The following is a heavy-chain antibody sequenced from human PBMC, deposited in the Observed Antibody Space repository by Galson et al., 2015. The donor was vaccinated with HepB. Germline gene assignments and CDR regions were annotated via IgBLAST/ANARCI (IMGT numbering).Heavy chain of an antibody. Sequence: SCKASGYTFTSYGISWVRQAPGQGLEWMGWISAYNGNTNYAQKLQGRVTMTTDTSTSTAYMELRSLRSDDTAVYYCARQSGYCSGGSCYYNWFDPWGQGTLVTVSS. J-gene: IGHJ5*02. CDR1: GYTFTSYG. V-gene: IGHV1-18*01. CDR3: ARQSGYCSGGSCYYNWFDP. D-gene: IGHD2-15*01. CDR2: ISAYNGNT.